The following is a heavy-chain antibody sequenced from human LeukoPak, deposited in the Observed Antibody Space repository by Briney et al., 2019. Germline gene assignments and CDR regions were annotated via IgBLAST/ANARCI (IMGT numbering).Heavy chain of an antibody. CDR2: IFYNGNT. V-gene: IGHV4-59*01. Sequence: EALSLTCIVSRGSISSYFWSWIRAPAREGVEWIAYIFYNGNTNYKPSLKSRVTISLDTSKKQVSLKVSSVTAADTAVYYCARGGYYYMDVWGKGTTVTVSS. CDR3: ARGGYYYMDV. CDR1: RGSISSYF. J-gene: IGHJ6*03.